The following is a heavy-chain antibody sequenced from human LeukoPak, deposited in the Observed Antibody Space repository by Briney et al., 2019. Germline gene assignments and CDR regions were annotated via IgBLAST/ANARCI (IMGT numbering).Heavy chain of an antibody. J-gene: IGHJ3*02. D-gene: IGHD1-26*01. CDR2: IYTSGST. CDR1: GGSISSYY. CDR3: ARDLGLLDAFDI. Sequence: SETLSLTCSVSGGSISSYYWSWIRQPAGKGLEWIGRIYTSGSTNYNPSLKSRVTISVDTSKNQFSLKLSSVTAADTAVYYCARDLGLLDAFDIWGQGTMVTVSS. V-gene: IGHV4-4*07.